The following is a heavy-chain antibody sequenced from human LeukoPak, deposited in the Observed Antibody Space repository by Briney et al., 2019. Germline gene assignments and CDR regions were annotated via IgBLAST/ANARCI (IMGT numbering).Heavy chain of an antibody. CDR1: GYTFTGYY. V-gene: IGHV1-2*06. D-gene: IGHD3-22*01. CDR3: ARENYYDSNESLDY. Sequence: ASVKVSCKASGYTFTGYYMHWVRQAPGQGLEWMGRINPNSGGTNYAQKFQGRVTMTRDTSISTAYMELSRLSSDDTAVYYCARENYYDSNESLDYWGQGTLVTVSS. CDR2: INPNSGGT. J-gene: IGHJ4*02.